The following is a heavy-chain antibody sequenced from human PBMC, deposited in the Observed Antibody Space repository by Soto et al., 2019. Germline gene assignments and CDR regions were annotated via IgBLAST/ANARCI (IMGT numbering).Heavy chain of an antibody. CDR3: ARDQLPYSSSWSHYYYYGMDV. Sequence: GGSLRLSCAASGFTFSSYEMNWVRQAPGKGLEWVSYISSSGSTIYYADSVKGRFTISRDNAKNSLYLQMNSLRAEDTAVYYCARDQLPYSSSWSHYYYYGMDVCGQGTTVTVSS. CDR2: ISSSGSTI. V-gene: IGHV3-48*03. J-gene: IGHJ6*02. CDR1: GFTFSSYE. D-gene: IGHD6-13*01.